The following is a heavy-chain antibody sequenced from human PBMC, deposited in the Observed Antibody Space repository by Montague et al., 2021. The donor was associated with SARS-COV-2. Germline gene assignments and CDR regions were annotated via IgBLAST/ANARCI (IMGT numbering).Heavy chain of an antibody. Sequence: TLSLTCTVSAGSMSSSDFYWTWVRQPAGKGLEWIGRIYISGRTNYNPFLQSRVTMTLDTSKNEFYLRLSSVRAADTAVYYCARVSDGPEGNFDYWGQGTLVTVSS. D-gene: IGHD5-18*01. CDR1: AGSMSSSDFY. V-gene: IGHV4-61*02. J-gene: IGHJ4*02. CDR3: ARVSDGPEGNFDY. CDR2: IYISGRT.